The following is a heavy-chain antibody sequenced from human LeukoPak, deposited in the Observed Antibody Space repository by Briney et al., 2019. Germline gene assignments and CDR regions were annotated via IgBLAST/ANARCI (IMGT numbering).Heavy chain of an antibody. V-gene: IGHV1-8*01. CDR1: GYTFTSYD. J-gene: IGHJ3*02. Sequence: GASVKVSCKASGYTFTSYDINWVRQATGQGLEWMGGLNPNGGNTGYAQKFQGRVTMTRNTSISTAYMELSSLRSEDTAVYYCARGRYYYDSSGYYYGAFDIWGQGTMVTVSS. D-gene: IGHD3-22*01. CDR2: LNPNGGNT. CDR3: ARGRYYYDSSGYYYGAFDI.